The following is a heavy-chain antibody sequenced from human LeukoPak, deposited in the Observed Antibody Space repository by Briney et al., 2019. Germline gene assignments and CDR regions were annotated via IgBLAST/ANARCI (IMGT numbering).Heavy chain of an antibody. CDR2: ISSSGDTI. D-gene: IGHD1-7*01. V-gene: IGHV3-11*04. Sequence: NPGGSLRLSCAASGFTFSDYYMSWIRQAPGKGLEWVSYISSSGDTIAYADSVKGRFTISRDNAKNPLYLQMSSLRAEDAAIYYCARVMGNYASDYWGQGALVTVSS. CDR1: GFTFSDYY. CDR3: ARVMGNYASDY. J-gene: IGHJ4*02.